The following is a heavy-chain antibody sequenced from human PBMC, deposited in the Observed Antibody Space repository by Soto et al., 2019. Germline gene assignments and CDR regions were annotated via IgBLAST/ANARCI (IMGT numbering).Heavy chain of an antibody. CDR1: GGSFSGYY. J-gene: IGHJ4*02. CDR2: INHSGST. Sequence: QVQVKQWGAGLLKPSETLSLTCAVYGGSFSGYYWSWIRQPPGRGLEWIGEINHSGSTNYNPSLKSRVTISVDTSKTQFSLKLSSVTAADTAVYYCARAQSIRGVIIVPYYFDYWGQGTLVTVSS. V-gene: IGHV4-34*01. D-gene: IGHD3-10*01. CDR3: ARAQSIRGVIIVPYYFDY.